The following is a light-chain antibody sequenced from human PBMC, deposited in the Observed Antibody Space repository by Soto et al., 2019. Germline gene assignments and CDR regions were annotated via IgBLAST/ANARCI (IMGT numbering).Light chain of an antibody. CDR2: EVN. CDR3: CSYAGSVVV. CDR1: SSDVGLYNL. J-gene: IGLJ2*01. V-gene: IGLV2-23*02. Sequence: QSALTQPASVAGSPGQSITISCTGTSSDVGLYNLVSWYQQHPGKAPKFMIYEVNKRSSGISFRFSGSKSGNTASLTISGLQAEDEADYYCCSYAGSVVVFGGGTKLTVL.